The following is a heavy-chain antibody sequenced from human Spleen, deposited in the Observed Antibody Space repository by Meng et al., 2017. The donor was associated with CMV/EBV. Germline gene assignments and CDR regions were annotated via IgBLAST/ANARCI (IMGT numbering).Heavy chain of an antibody. J-gene: IGHJ4*02. V-gene: IGHV1-2*02. CDR2: INPNSGGT. Sequence: ASVKVSCKASGYTFTGYYMHWVRQAPGQGLEWMGWINPNSGGTNYAQKFQGRVTMTRDTSISTAYMELSRLRSDDTAVYYCAREMGVDSSGYYRRPFHYWGQGTLVTVSS. CDR1: GYTFTGYY. CDR3: AREMGVDSSGYYRRPFHY. D-gene: IGHD3-22*01.